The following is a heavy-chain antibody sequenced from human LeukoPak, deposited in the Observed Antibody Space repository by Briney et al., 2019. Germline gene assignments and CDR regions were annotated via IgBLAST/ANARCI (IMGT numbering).Heavy chain of an antibody. CDR2: IYYSGSS. J-gene: IGHJ6*03. CDR1: GGSISSSSYY. Sequence: SETLSLTCTVSGGSISSSSYYWGWIRQPPGKGLEWIGSIYYSGSSYYNPSLKSRVTISVDTSKNPFSLKLSSVTAADTAVYYCAREYSSSSGRNFYYYYMDVWGKGTTVTVSS. CDR3: AREYSSSSGRNFYYYYMDV. D-gene: IGHD6-6*01. V-gene: IGHV4-39*02.